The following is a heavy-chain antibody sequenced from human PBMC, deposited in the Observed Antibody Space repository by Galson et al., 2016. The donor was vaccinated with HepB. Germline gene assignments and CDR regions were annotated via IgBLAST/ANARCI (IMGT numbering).Heavy chain of an antibody. J-gene: IGHJ5*02. Sequence: CAISWDSVSSNSAAWTWIRQSPLRGLEGLGGTYYRSKWYNDYAVSVKSRISIHPNTSKTQFSLQLNSVTPEDTAVYYCARVRCSTFRCQNWFDPWGQGTLVTVSS. CDR3: ARVRCSTFRCQNWFDP. V-gene: IGHV6-1*01. D-gene: IGHD2/OR15-2a*01. CDR1: WDSVSSNSAA. CDR2: TYYRSKWYN.